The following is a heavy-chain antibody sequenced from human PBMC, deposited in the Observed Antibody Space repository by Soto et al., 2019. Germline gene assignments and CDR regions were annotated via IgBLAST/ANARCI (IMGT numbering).Heavy chain of an antibody. CDR1: GFTFDDYA. CDR3: AKGDQLLTEGGGY. D-gene: IGHD1-26*01. CDR2: ISWISGRI. Sequence: EVQLVESGVCLVQPGRSLRLSCAASGFTFDDYAMHWVRQAPGKGLEWVSGISWISGRIGYADSVKGRFTISQDNAKNSLYLQINSLRAEATALYYCAKGDQLLTEGGGYWGQGTLVTVSS. V-gene: IGHV3-9*01. J-gene: IGHJ4*02.